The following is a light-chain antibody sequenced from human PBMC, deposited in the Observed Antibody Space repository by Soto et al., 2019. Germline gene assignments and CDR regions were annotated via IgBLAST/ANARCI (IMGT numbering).Light chain of an antibody. V-gene: IGKV1-5*03. CDR3: QHYNDYSRI. J-gene: IGKJ1*01. CDR1: QSISSW. CDR2: MAS. Sequence: DLQMTQSPSTLSASIGDRVTITCRASQSISSWLAWYQQKSGKAPKLLIYMASNLQSGVPSRFSGSGSGTEFTLTISSLQPDDFATYYCQHYNDYSRIFGQGTKVEIK.